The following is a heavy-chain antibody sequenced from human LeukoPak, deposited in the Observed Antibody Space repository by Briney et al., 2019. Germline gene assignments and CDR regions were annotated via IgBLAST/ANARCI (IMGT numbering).Heavy chain of an antibody. D-gene: IGHD2-2*01. CDR2: IYYSGST. CDR1: GGSISSCSYY. V-gene: IGHV4-39*02. J-gene: IGHJ5*02. Sequence: PSETLSLTCTVSGGSISSCSYYWGWIRKPPGKGLEWIGSIYYSGSTSYNPSLKIRVTISVDTSKNQSSLKLSSVTAADTAVYYCARDIVVVPAALTSWYNWFDPWGQGKLVTVSS. CDR3: ARDIVVVPAALTSWYNWFDP.